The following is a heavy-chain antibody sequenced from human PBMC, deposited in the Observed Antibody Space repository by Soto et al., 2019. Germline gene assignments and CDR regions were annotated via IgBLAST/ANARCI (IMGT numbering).Heavy chain of an antibody. Sequence: VRSLRLSCAASALTFSTYSMNWVRQAPGRGLEWVSYISSTGDNIYYADSVKGRFTISRDNAKNSLYLQMNSLRVDDTAVYYCARSRWDYWGQGTLVTVSS. CDR3: ARSRWDY. V-gene: IGHV3-48*01. CDR1: ALTFSTYS. D-gene: IGHD2-15*01. CDR2: ISSTGDNI. J-gene: IGHJ4*02.